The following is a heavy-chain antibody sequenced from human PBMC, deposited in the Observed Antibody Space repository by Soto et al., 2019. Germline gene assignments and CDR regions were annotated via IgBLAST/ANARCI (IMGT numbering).Heavy chain of an antibody. V-gene: IGHV3-30*18. J-gene: IGHJ5*02. Sequence: GGSLRLSCAASGFTFSSYGMHWVRQAPGKGLEWVAVISYDGSNKYYADSVKGRFTISRDNSKNTLYLQMNSLRAEDTAVYYCAKVGREGCSSTSCSPGWFDPWGQGTLVTVSS. CDR1: GFTFSSYG. CDR3: AKVGREGCSSTSCSPGWFDP. CDR2: ISYDGSNK. D-gene: IGHD2-2*01.